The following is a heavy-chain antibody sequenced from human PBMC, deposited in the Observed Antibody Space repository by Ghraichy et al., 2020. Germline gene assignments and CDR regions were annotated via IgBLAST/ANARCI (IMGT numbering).Heavy chain of an antibody. CDR1: GFTFSTFA. D-gene: IGHD1-26*01. V-gene: IGHV3-23*01. J-gene: IGHJ4*02. Sequence: LSLTCAVSGFTFSTFAMSWVRQPPGKGLEWVSRISGGGGTIYYADSVKGRLTISRDNSENTLYLQMNRLRAEDTAVYYCARRIVGSPPYLDYWGQGTLVTVSS. CDR2: ISGGGGTI. CDR3: ARRIVGSPPYLDY.